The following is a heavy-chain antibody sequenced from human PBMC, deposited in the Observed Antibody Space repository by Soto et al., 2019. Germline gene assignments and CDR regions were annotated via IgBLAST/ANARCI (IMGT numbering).Heavy chain of an antibody. CDR1: GGSISSDY. CDR3: ARAPSIWSGYPLQYYFDY. D-gene: IGHD3-3*01. J-gene: IGHJ4*02. V-gene: IGHV4-59*01. CDR2: IYYRGST. Sequence: SVTLSLTCTVAGGSISSDYWSWIRQPPGKGLEWIGNIYYRGSTNYNPSLKSRVTISVDTSKNQFSLKLNSVTAADTAVFYCARAPSIWSGYPLQYYFDYWGQGALVTVSS.